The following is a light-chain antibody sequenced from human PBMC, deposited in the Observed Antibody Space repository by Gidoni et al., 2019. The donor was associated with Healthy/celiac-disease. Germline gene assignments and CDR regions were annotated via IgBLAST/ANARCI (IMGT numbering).Light chain of an antibody. CDR2: AAS. J-gene: IGKJ2*01. CDR3: QQLNSYPPT. CDR1: QGISSY. Sequence: DIQLTQSPSFLSASVGDRVTITCRASQGISSYLAWYQQKPGKAPKLLIYAASTLQSGVPSRFSLQPEDFATYYCQQLNSYPPTFGQETKLEIK. V-gene: IGKV1-9*01.